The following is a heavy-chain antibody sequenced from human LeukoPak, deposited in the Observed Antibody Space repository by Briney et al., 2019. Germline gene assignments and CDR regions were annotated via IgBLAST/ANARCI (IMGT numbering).Heavy chain of an antibody. Sequence: TGGSLRLSCAASGFTFSDYSMNWVRQAPGKGLGWISYIGIDSGNTNYADSVKGRLTISGDKAKNSLYLQMNSLRVEDTAVYYCARDYKYAFDNWGQGTLVTVST. J-gene: IGHJ4*02. V-gene: IGHV3-48*01. CDR3: ARDYKYAFDN. CDR2: IGIDSGNT. CDR1: GFTFSDYS. D-gene: IGHD5-24*01.